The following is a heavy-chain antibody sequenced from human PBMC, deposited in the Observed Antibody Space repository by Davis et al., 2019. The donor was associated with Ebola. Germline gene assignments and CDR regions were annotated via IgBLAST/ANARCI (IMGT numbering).Heavy chain of an antibody. D-gene: IGHD3-22*01. V-gene: IGHV4-59*08. CDR3: ARRYYDSSGYYFIYRDAFDI. J-gene: IGHJ3*02. CDR2: IYYSGST. Sequence: PSETLSLTCTVSGGSISSYYWSWIRQPPGKGLEWIGYIYYSGSTNYNPSLKSRVTLSVDTSKNQFSLKLSSVTAADTAVYYCARRYYDSSGYYFIYRDAFDIWGQGTMVTVSS. CDR1: GGSISSYY.